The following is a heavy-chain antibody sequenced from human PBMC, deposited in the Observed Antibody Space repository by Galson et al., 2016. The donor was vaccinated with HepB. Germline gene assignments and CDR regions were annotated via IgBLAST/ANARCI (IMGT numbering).Heavy chain of an antibody. J-gene: IGHJ6*04. V-gene: IGHV3-23*01. CDR2: ISRSGDST. CDR3: VQGSTAPAV. D-gene: IGHD2-2*01. Sequence: SLRLSCAASGFTFRNYGMTWVRQAPGKGLEVVSSISRSGDSTDYADSVKGRFTISRDNSKYTLSLQMNSLTADDTAIYYCVQGSTAPAVWGKGTTVTVSS. CDR1: GFTFRNYG.